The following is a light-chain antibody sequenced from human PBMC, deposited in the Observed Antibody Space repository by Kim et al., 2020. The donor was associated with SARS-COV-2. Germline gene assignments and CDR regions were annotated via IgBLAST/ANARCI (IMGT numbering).Light chain of an antibody. V-gene: IGKV1-39*01. CDR1: QRIRDY. J-gene: IGKJ3*01. CDR3: QQSYNTPFT. Sequence: DIQMTQSPSSLSAAVGDRVTITCRASQRIRDYLNWYQQKPGKAPKLLIYSAFSLQSGVSSRFSGSGSGTDFTLTINSLQPEDFATYYCQQSYNTPFTFGPGTKVDIK. CDR2: SAF.